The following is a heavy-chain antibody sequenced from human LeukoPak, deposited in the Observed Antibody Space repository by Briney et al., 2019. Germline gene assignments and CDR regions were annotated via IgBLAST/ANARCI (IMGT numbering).Heavy chain of an antibody. CDR2: IYSGVRT. V-gene: IGHV3-53*01. D-gene: IGHD6-13*01. CDR1: GFTVSSNY. Sequence: HAGGSLRLSCAASGFTVSSNYMSWVRQAPGKGLEWVSVIYSGVRTYYADSAKGRFSISRDNSKNTLYLQMNSLRAEDTAVYYCARAAGTLGWFDPWGQGTLVTVSS. CDR3: ARAAGTLGWFDP. J-gene: IGHJ5*02.